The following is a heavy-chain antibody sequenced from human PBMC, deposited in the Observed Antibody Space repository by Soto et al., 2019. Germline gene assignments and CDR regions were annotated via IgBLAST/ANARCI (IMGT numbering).Heavy chain of an antibody. CDR2: IYYSGST. D-gene: IGHD3-22*01. J-gene: IGHJ5*01. Sequence: SETLSLTCTVSGGSVSSGSYYWSWIRQPPGKGLEWIGYIYYSGSTNYNPSLKSRVTISVDTSKNQFSLKLSSVTAADTAMYYCSTRAYDTNGYYRFDPWGQGTLVTVSS. CDR3: STRAYDTNGYYRFDP. CDR1: GGSVSSGSYY. V-gene: IGHV4-61*01.